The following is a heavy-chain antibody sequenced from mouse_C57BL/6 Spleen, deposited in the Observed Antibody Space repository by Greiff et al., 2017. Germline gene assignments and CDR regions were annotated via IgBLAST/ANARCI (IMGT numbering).Heavy chain of an antibody. CDR2: ISSGGDYI. CDR1: GFTFSSYA. D-gene: IGHD2-4*01. CDR3: TRDGGLPFFAY. J-gene: IGHJ3*01. Sequence: EVKLMESGEGLVKPGGSLKLSCAASGFTFSSYAMSWVRQTPERRLEWVAYISSGGDYIYYADTVKGRFTISRDNARNTLYLQMSSLKSEDTAMYYCTRDGGLPFFAYWGQGTLVTVSA. V-gene: IGHV5-9-1*02.